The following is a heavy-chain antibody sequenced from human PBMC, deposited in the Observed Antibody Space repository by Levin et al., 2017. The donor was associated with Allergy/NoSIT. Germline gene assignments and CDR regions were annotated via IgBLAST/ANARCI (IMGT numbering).Heavy chain of an antibody. V-gene: IGHV4-31*03. CDR1: GGSISSGGYY. CDR3: ATLRRDYYGSGSYYNGGGSDY. CDR2: IYYSGST. D-gene: IGHD3-10*01. J-gene: IGHJ4*02. Sequence: KSSETLSLTCTVSGGSISSGGYYWSWIRQHPGKGLEWIGYIYYSGSTYYNPSLKSRVTISVDTSKNQFSLKLSSVTAADTAVYYCATLRRDYYGSGSYYNGGGSDYWGQGTLVTVSS.